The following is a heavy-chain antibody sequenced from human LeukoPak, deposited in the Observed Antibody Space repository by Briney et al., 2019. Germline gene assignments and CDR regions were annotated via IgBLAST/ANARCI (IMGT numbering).Heavy chain of an antibody. CDR1: GGSISSSNW. D-gene: IGHD6-13*01. Sequence: SGTLSLTCAVSGGSISSSNWWSWVRQPPGKGLEWIGEIYHSGSTNYNPSLKSRVTISVDTSKNQFSLKLSSVTAADTAVYYCARDICSSSSCFWFDPWGQGTLVTVSS. CDR2: IYHSGST. J-gene: IGHJ5*02. V-gene: IGHV4-4*02. CDR3: ARDICSSSSCFWFDP.